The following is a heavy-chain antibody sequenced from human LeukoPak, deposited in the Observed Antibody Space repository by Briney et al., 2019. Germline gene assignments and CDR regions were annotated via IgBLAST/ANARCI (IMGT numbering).Heavy chain of an antibody. V-gene: IGHV1-18*01. Sequence: ASVKVSCMAPGYTFTSYGIRWVRQAPGRGRWWMGWIIAYNVNTNNAQKLQGRVTMTTDTSTSTAYMELRSLGSDDTAVYYCARDLLAYCSGGTCPFRYWGQGTLVTVSS. CDR3: ARDLLAYCSGGTCPFRY. CDR2: IIAYNVNT. D-gene: IGHD2-15*01. J-gene: IGHJ4*02. CDR1: GYTFTSYG.